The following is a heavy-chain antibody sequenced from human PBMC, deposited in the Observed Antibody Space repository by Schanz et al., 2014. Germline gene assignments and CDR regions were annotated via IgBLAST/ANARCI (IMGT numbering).Heavy chain of an antibody. CDR2: INSSGGGT. D-gene: IGHD3-10*01. Sequence: VQLVQSGAEVKRPGASVRVSCKASGITFSSYAISWVRQAPGQGLEWMGYINSSGGGTSYAQKFQDRLTMTRDACTSTVYMELSSLRTEGTAVYFGTSEAHNHDGLRSYSNVWGQGTLVTVTS. CDR1: GITFSSYA. CDR3: TSEAHNHDGLRSYSNV. V-gene: IGHV1-46*01. J-gene: IGHJ4*02.